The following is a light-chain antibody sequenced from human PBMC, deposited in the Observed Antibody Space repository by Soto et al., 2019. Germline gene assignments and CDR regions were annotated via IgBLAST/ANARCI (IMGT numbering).Light chain of an antibody. CDR1: QAISSW. CDR3: QQANGFPWT. J-gene: IGKJ1*01. V-gene: IGKV1-12*01. Sequence: DIQMTQSPSSVSASVGDRVTITCRASQAISSWLAWYQQKSGKVPKLLIYATSSLQSGVPSRFSGSGSGTEFTLTISSLQPEDFATYYCQQANGFPWTFGQGTKVEI. CDR2: ATS.